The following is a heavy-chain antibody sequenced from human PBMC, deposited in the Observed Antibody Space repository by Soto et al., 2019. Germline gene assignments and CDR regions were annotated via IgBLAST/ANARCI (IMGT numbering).Heavy chain of an antibody. D-gene: IGHD3-22*01. V-gene: IGHV4-4*08. Sequence: SETLSLTCTVSGGSISSYYWSWGRPPPGKGLEWIGYIYNSGSTNYNPSLKSRVTISVDTSKNQFSLKLSSVTAADTAVYYCARRLYYDSSGFEGGGMDVWGQGTTVTVSS. CDR1: GGSISSYY. J-gene: IGHJ6*02. CDR2: IYNSGST. CDR3: ARRLYYDSSGFEGGGMDV.